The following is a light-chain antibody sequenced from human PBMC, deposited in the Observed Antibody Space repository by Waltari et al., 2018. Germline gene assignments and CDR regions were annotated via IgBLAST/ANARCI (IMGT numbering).Light chain of an antibody. CDR2: GSS. CDR3: QQYDNLPVT. CDR1: KDISKY. Sequence: DIKMTQSTSSLSASVRDRVTITCRASKDISKYLSWYQQKPGKAPKLLIYGSSNLETWLPSRFSGSASGTYFTFTISSLQPEDSATYYCQQYDNLPVTFGQGTRVDIK. J-gene: IGKJ1*01. V-gene: IGKV1-33*01.